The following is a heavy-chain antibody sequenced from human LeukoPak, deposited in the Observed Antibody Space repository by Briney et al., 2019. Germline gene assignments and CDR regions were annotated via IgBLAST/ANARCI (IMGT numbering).Heavy chain of an antibody. CDR1: GFTFSSYA. D-gene: IGHD6-13*01. V-gene: IGHV3-23*01. J-gene: IGHJ1*01. Sequence: PGASLRLSCAASGFTFSSYAMSWVSQARGKGLEWVSAISGSGGSTYYADSVKGRFTISRDNSKNTLYLQMNSLRAEDTAVYYCAKRSYISSWYSYFQHWGQGTLVTVSS. CDR2: ISGSGGST. CDR3: AKRSYISSWYSYFQH.